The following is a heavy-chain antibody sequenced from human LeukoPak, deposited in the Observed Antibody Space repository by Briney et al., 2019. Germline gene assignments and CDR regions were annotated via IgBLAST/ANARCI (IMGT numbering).Heavy chain of an antibody. Sequence: GGSLRLSRAASGFTFSGYAMSWVRQAPGKGLDWVSGISGSGDSTYYADSVKGRFTISRDNSKNTLYLQMNSLRAEDTAVFYCAKHPLTYHYDSSGYYLYYFDYWGQGTLVTVSS. CDR3: AKHPLTYHYDSSGYYLYYFDY. V-gene: IGHV3-23*01. CDR1: GFTFSGYA. J-gene: IGHJ4*02. D-gene: IGHD3-22*01. CDR2: ISGSGDST.